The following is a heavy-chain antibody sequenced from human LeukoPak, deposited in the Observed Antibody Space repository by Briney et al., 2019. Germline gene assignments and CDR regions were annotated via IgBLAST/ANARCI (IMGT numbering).Heavy chain of an antibody. J-gene: IGHJ4*02. CDR3: AKRASGSGTSLYYFDY. D-gene: IGHD3-10*01. V-gene: IGHV3-23*01. CDR2: FSNSAGST. CDR1: GFTFSSYA. Sequence: GGSLRLSCAGSGFTFSSYAMSWGRQAPGQGLQWVSVFSNSAGSTFYADSVKGRFTISRDNSKNTLYLQMNSLRAEDTAVYYCAKRASGSGTSLYYFDYWGQGTLVTVSS.